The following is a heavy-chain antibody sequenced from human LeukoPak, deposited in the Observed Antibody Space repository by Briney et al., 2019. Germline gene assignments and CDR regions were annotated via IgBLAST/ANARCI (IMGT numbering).Heavy chain of an antibody. CDR2: VHHSWGT. J-gene: IGHJ6*02. CDR3: ARTRDYYDSSGSEPGYGMDV. D-gene: IGHD3-22*01. CDR1: GGSISSSNW. V-gene: IGHV4-4*02. Sequence: SGTLSLTCAVSGGSISSSNWWSWVRQPPGKGLEWIGEVHHSWGTNYNPSLKSRVTISEDTSKNQFSLKLSSVTAADTAVYYCARTRDYYDSSGSEPGYGMDVWGQGTTVTVSS.